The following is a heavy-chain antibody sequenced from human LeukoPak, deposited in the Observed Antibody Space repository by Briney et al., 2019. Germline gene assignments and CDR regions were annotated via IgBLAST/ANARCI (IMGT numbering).Heavy chain of an antibody. CDR3: ARQNSGSYGGDAFDI. Sequence: PSETLSLTCTVSGGSISSYSWSWIRQPPGKGLEWIWYIYYSGSTNYNPSLKSRVTISVDTSKNQFSLKLSSVTAADTAVYYCARQNSGSYGGDAFDIWGQGTMVTVSS. D-gene: IGHD1-26*01. CDR2: IYYSGST. CDR1: GGSISSYS. J-gene: IGHJ3*02. V-gene: IGHV4-59*08.